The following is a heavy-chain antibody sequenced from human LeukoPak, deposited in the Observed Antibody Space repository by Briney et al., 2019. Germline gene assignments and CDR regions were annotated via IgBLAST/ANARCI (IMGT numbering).Heavy chain of an antibody. Sequence: PGGSLRLSCAASGFNFRSFAMSWVRQAPGKGLEWVSGISDSGGTTYFADSVKGRFTISRDSSKNTLYLQMNSLRVEDTAVYYCAKDPSGGDINYFDYWGQGTLVTVSS. J-gene: IGHJ4*02. D-gene: IGHD2-21*01. V-gene: IGHV3-23*01. CDR2: ISDSGGTT. CDR3: AKDPSGGDINYFDY. CDR1: GFNFRSFA.